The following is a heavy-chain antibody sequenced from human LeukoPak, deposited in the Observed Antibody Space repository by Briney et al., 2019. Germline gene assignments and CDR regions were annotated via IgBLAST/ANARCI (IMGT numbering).Heavy chain of an antibody. CDR2: IHPSSGAT. V-gene: IGHV1-2*06. D-gene: IGHD2/OR15-2a*01. CDR3: ARDLPFED. J-gene: IGHJ4*02. Sequence: GASVKVSCKASGYTFRSYGISWVRQAPGQGLEWMGRIHPSSGATNYAQRFQGRVTSTRDTSINTAYMELSRLTSDDTAVYYCARDLPFEDWGQGTLVTVSS. CDR1: GYTFRSYG.